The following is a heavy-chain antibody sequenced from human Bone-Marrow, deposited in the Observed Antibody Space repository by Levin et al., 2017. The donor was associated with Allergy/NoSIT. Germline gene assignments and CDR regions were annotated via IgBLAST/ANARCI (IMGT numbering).Heavy chain of an antibody. CDR3: ARDAVRYCSGGSCYSGNY. J-gene: IGHJ4*02. V-gene: IGHV1-69*13. Sequence: SVKVSCKASGGTFSSYAISWVRQAPGQGLEWMGGIIPIFGTANYAQKFQGRVTITADESTSTAYMELSSLRSEDTAVYYCARDAVRYCSGGSCYSGNYWGQGTLVTVSS. CDR1: GGTFSSYA. D-gene: IGHD2-15*01. CDR2: IIPIFGTA.